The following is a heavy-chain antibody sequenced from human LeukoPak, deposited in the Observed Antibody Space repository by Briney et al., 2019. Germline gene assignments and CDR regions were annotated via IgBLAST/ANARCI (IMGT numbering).Heavy chain of an antibody. CDR2: INHSGST. J-gene: IGHJ3*02. D-gene: IGHD1-26*01. Sequence: SETLSLTCAVYGGSFSGYYWSWIRQPPGKGLEWIGEINHSGSTNYNPSLKSRVTISVDTSKNQFSLKLSSVTVADTAVYYCARGRIVGATRPLRAFDIWGQGTMVTVSS. CDR3: ARGRIVGATRPLRAFDI. CDR1: GGSFSGYY. V-gene: IGHV4-34*01.